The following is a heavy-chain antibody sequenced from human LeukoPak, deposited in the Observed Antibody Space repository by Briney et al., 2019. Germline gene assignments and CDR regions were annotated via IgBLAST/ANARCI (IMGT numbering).Heavy chain of an antibody. CDR3: ARDSYGDANFGS. CDR2: IRYDGSNK. V-gene: IGHV3-30*02. CDR1: GFTFSSYG. J-gene: IGHJ4*02. D-gene: IGHD4-17*01. Sequence: GGSLRLSCAASGFTFSSYGMHWVRQAPGKGLEWVAFIRYDGSNKYYADSVKGRFTISRDISKNAVYLQMNSLRAEDTAVYYCARDSYGDANFGSWGQGTLVTVSS.